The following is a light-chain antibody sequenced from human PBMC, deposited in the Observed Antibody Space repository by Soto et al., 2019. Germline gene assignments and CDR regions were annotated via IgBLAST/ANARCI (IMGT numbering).Light chain of an antibody. CDR1: QSVSSSY. Sequence: EIVLTQSPGTLSLSPGERATLSCRASQSVSSSYLAWYQQKPGQAPRLLIYGASSRGTGIPDRFSVSGSGTHFTLTISRLEPEDFAVYYCHQYGSSPLTFGGGTKLEIK. J-gene: IGKJ4*01. CDR2: GAS. V-gene: IGKV3-20*01. CDR3: HQYGSSPLT.